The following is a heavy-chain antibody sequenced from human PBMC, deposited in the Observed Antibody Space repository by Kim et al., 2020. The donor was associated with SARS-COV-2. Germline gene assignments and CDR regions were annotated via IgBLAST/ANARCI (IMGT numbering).Heavy chain of an antibody. CDR3: ARDKGYSGYDSGIPVVDYLDYGMDV. CDR2: IKHDGSEK. D-gene: IGHD5-12*01. Sequence: GGSLRLSCAASGFIFSSYWMTWVRQAPGKGLEWVANIKHDGSEKDYVDSVRGRFTISRDNAKNSLYLQMNSLRAEDTAVYYCARDKGYSGYDSGIPVVDYLDYGMDVWGQGAPVTVSS. J-gene: IGHJ6*02. CDR1: GFIFSSYW. V-gene: IGHV3-7*01.